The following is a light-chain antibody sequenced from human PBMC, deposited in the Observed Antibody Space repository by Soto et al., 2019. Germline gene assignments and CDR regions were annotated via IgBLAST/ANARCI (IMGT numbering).Light chain of an antibody. J-gene: IGKJ5*01. Sequence: EILMTQSTDTLSVSPGERATLSCRASHSVSSNLAWYQQKPGQAPRLLIYGASTRATGIPARFSGSGSGTDFTLTISSLEPEDFAVYYCQQRSKVPPVTFGQGARLEIK. V-gene: IGKV3-15*01. CDR2: GAS. CDR1: HSVSSN. CDR3: QQRSKVPPVT.